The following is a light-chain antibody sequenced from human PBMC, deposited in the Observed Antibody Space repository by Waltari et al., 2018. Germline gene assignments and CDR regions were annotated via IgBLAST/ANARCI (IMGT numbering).Light chain of an antibody. Sequence: CWYQQRPCQSPVLVIYEDTKRPSGIPERFSGSNSGNTATLTISGTQAIDEADYYCQAWDSRTEVFGGGTKLTVL. CDR3: QAWDSRTEV. J-gene: IGLJ2*01. V-gene: IGLV3-1*01. CDR2: EDT.